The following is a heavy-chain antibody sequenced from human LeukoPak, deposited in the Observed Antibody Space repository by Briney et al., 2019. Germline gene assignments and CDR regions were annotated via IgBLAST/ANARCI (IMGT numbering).Heavy chain of an antibody. V-gene: IGHV1-2*02. Sequence: ASVKVSCKASGYTFTGYYMHWVRQAPGQGLEWMGWINPNSGGTNYAQKFQGRVTMTRDTSISTAYMVLSRLRFDDTAVYYCAREDSYSNYADYWGQGTLVTVSS. CDR3: AREDSYSNYADY. J-gene: IGHJ4*02. CDR2: INPNSGGT. CDR1: GYTFTGYY. D-gene: IGHD4-11*01.